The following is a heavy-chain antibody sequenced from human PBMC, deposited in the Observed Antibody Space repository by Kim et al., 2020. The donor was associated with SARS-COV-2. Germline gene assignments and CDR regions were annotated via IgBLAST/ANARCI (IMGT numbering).Heavy chain of an antibody. V-gene: IGHV4-39*01. Sequence: SETLSLTCTVSGTSISSNSYYWGWIRQPPGKGLEWIGSIYYSGSTYYNSSLKSRVTISVDTSKNQFSLNLRFVIAADTAVYYCAKVFTRGAFDVWGQGTMVTVSS. J-gene: IGHJ3*01. D-gene: IGHD2-2*01. CDR2: IYYSGST. CDR3: AKVFTRGAFDV. CDR1: GTSISSNSYY.